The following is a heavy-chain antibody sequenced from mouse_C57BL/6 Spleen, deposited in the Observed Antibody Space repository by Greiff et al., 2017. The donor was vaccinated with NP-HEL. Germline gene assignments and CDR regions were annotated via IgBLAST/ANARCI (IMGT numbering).Heavy chain of an antibody. CDR2: IYPGDGDT. CDR3: ARSFPDDGYYPEYFDV. Sequence: QVQLKQSGPELVKPGASVKISCKASGYAFSSSWMNWVKQRPGKGLEWIGRIYPGDGDTNYNGKFKGKATLTADKSSSTAYMQLSSLTSEDSAVYFCARSFPDDGYYPEYFDVWGTGTTVTVSS. CDR1: GYAFSSSW. V-gene: IGHV1-82*01. J-gene: IGHJ1*03. D-gene: IGHD2-3*01.